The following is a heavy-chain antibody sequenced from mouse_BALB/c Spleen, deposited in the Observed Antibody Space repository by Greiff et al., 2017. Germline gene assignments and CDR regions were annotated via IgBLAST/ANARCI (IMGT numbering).Heavy chain of an antibody. CDR1: GFTFSSFG. CDR3: ARDGYDEDWFAY. Sequence: EVKLMESGGGLVQPGGSRKLSCAASGFTFSSFGMHWVRQAPEKGLEWVAYISSGSSTIYYADTVKGRFTISRDNPKNTRFLQITSLRSEDTAMYYCARDGYDEDWFAYWGQGTLVTVSA. D-gene: IGHD2-2*01. V-gene: IGHV5-17*02. CDR2: ISSGSSTI. J-gene: IGHJ3*01.